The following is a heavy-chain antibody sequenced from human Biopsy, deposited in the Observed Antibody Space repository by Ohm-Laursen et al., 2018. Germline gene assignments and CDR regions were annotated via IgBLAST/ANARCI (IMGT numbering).Heavy chain of an antibody. CDR1: GGSIRSNGFY. D-gene: IGHD3-3*01. Sequence: SETLSLTCTVSGGSIRSNGFYWGWIRQPPGKGLEWIGSISYRGTTSYNPSLKSRVAISVDTSKNQLYLSLNSVTAADTAVFYCARLRGGVVINYSWFDPWGQGILVTVSS. CDR3: ARLRGGVVINYSWFDP. CDR2: ISYRGTT. V-gene: IGHV4-39*01. J-gene: IGHJ5*02.